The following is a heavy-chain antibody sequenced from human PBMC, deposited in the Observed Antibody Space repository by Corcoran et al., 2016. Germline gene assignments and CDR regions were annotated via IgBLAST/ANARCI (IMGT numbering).Heavy chain of an antibody. J-gene: IGHJ3*02. CDR1: GGSISSYY. CDR3: ARGELLAFDS. V-gene: IGHV4-59*01. Sequence: QVQLQESGPGLVKPSETLSLTCTVSGGSISSYYWSWIRQPPGKGLEWIGYIYYSGSTNYNPSLKSRVTISVDTSKNQFSLKLSSVTAADTAVYYCARGELLAFDSWGQGTMVTVSS. D-gene: IGHD3-16*01. CDR2: IYYSGST.